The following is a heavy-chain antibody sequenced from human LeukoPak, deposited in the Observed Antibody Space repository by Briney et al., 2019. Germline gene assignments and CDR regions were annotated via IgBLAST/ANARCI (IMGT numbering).Heavy chain of an antibody. CDR2: IYYSGST. J-gene: IGHJ4*02. Sequence: SETLSLTCTVSGGSISSGGYYWSWIRQHPGKGLEWIGYIYYSGSTYYNPSLKSRVTISVDTSENQFSLKLSSVTAADTAVYYCARGRVATTQRQFDYWGQGTLVTVSS. D-gene: IGHD5-12*01. CDR1: GGSISSGGYY. CDR3: ARGRVATTQRQFDY. V-gene: IGHV4-31*03.